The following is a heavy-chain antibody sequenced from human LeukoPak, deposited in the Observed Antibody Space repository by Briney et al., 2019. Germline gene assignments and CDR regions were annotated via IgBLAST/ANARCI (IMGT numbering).Heavy chain of an antibody. Sequence: GGSLRLSCAASGFIFSSYAMSWVRQAPGKGLEWVSAISGSGGSTYYADSVKGRFTISRDNSKNTLYLQMNSLRAEDTAVYYCAKDWYGDYAGPFDPWGQGTLVTVSS. CDR2: ISGSGGST. D-gene: IGHD4-17*01. V-gene: IGHV3-23*01. J-gene: IGHJ5*02. CDR3: AKDWYGDYAGPFDP. CDR1: GFIFSSYA.